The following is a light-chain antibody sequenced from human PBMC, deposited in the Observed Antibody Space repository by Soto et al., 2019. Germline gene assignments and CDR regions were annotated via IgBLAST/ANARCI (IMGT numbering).Light chain of an antibody. V-gene: IGKV3-15*01. CDR3: QQYNNWPPYT. Sequence: EIVMTQSPVTLSVSPGERATLSCRASQSVSSNLAWYQQKPGQAPRLLIYAASTRATGIPARFSGSGSGTEFTLTISSLQSEDFAVYYCQQYNNWPPYTFGQGIKLEIK. CDR1: QSVSSN. J-gene: IGKJ2*01. CDR2: AAS.